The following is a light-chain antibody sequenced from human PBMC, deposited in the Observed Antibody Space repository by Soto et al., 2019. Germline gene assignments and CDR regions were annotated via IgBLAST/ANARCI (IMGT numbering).Light chain of an antibody. CDR1: QDIRGA. CDR3: QQFNSYPIT. V-gene: IGKV1-13*02. J-gene: IGKJ5*01. Sequence: AIQLTQSPSSLSASVGDRVTITCRASQDIRGALAWYQQKPGKAPKILLYDVSTLESGVPSRFSGSGSGTDFTLTISSLQPADFATYYCQQFNSYPITFGQGTRLEIK. CDR2: DVS.